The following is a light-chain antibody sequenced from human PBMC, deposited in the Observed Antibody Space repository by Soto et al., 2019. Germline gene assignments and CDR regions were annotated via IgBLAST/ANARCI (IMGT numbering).Light chain of an antibody. Sequence: IQVTQSPATLSSSPADRATITCRASQSASSSLAWYQQKPGKAPQILIFDASNVNSGVPTRFSASGSGTEFTLIISSLEPEDFASYYCQQRTYWPFTVGPGTKVDVK. CDR1: QSASSS. CDR2: DAS. J-gene: IGKJ3*01. V-gene: IGKV1-5*01. CDR3: QQRTYWPFT.